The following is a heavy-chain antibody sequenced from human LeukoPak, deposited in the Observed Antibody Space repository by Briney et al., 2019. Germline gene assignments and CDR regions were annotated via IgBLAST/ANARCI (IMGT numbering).Heavy chain of an antibody. D-gene: IGHD5-24*01. V-gene: IGHV1-46*01. J-gene: IGHJ4*02. CDR2: INPSGGNT. CDR1: GYTFTSYY. CDR3: ARDEMDSLDY. Sequence: ASVKVSCKASGYTFTSYYLHWVRQAPGQGLEWMGIINPSGGNTNYAQKFQDRVTMTRDTSTSTVYMQLSSLRSGDTAVYYCARDEMDSLDYWGQGTLVTVSS.